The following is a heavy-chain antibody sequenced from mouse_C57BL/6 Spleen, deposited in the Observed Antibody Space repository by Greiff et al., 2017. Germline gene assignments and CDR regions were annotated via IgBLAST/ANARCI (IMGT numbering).Heavy chain of an antibody. CDR1: GYTFTSYG. J-gene: IGHJ3*01. D-gene: IGHD1-1*01. CDR3: AREELRAVDAY. V-gene: IGHV1-81*01. CDR2: IYPRSGNT. Sequence: VQLVESGAELARPGASVKLSCKASGYTFTSYGISWVKQRTGQGLEWIGEIYPRSGNTYYNEKFKGKATLTADKSSSTAYMELRSLTSEDSAVYFCAREELRAVDAYWGQGTLVTVSA.